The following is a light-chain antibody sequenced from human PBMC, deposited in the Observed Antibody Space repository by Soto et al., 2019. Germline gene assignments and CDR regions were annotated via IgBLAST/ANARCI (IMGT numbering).Light chain of an antibody. V-gene: IGKV3-20*01. CDR1: QSVRSGY. CDR2: SAS. J-gene: IGKJ2*01. Sequence: EIVLTQSPGTLSLSPGDRATLSCRASQSVRSGYLAWYQQRPGQSPRLLIYSASSRATGCPDRFSGSGSGTDFTLTVSRLEPEDFAVYYCQQYGTSPFTFGQGTKLEIK. CDR3: QQYGTSPFT.